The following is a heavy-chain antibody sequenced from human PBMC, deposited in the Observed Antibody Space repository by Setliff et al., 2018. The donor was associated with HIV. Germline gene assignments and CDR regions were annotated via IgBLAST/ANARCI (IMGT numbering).Heavy chain of an antibody. V-gene: IGHV3-15*01. CDR3: TTDPVLMVYAISFDY. J-gene: IGHJ4*02. CDR1: GFTFSNAW. D-gene: IGHD2-8*01. CDR2: IKSKTDGGTT. Sequence: GESLKISCAASGFTFSNAWMSWVRQAPGKGLEWVGRIKSKTDGGTTDYAAPVKGRFTISRDDSKNTLYLQMNSLKTEDTAVYYCTTDPVLMVYAISFDYWGQGTLVTVSS.